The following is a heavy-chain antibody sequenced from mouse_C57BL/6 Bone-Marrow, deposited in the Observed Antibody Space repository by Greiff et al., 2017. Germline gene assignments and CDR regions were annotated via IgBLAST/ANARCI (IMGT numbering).Heavy chain of an antibody. CDR1: GFTFSDYG. CDR3: ARRVTLDY. J-gene: IGHJ2*01. CDR2: ISSGSSTI. Sequence: EVQGVESGGGLVKPGGSLKLSCAASGFTFSDYGMHLVRQAPEKGLEWVAYISSGSSTIYYADTVKGRFTISRDNAKNTLFLQMTSLRSEDTAMYYCARRVTLDYWGQGTTLTVSS. D-gene: IGHD2-5*01. V-gene: IGHV5-17*01.